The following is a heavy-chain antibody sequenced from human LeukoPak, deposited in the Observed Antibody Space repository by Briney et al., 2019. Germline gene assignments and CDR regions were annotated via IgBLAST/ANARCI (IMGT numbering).Heavy chain of an antibody. J-gene: IGHJ3*02. CDR1: GFTFDDYG. CDR3: ARELERTVSAFDI. CDR2: INWNGGST. Sequence: GGSLRLSCAASGFTFDDYGMRWVRQAPGKGLEWVSGINWNGGSTGYADSVKGRFTISRDNAKNSLYLQRNSLRAEETALYYCARELERTVSAFDIWGQGTMVTVSS. V-gene: IGHV3-20*04. D-gene: IGHD1-1*01.